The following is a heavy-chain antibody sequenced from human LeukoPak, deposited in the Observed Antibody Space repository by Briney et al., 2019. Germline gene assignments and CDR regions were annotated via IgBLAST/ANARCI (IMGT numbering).Heavy chain of an antibody. J-gene: IGHJ3*02. CDR1: GDSVSGY. CDR3: ARWEVRLNAFEM. D-gene: IGHD3-10*01. CDR2: THHSGNT. V-gene: IGHV4-59*02. Sequence: PSEILSLTCIVSGDSVSGYWNWIRQPPGKGLEWIGYTHHSGNTLYNPSLKSRVTTSVDTSKNQFSLSLSSVTAADTAVYYCARWEVRLNAFEMWGQGTMVTVSS.